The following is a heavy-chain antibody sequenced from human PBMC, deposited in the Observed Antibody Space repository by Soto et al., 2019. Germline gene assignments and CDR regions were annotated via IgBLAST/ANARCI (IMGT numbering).Heavy chain of an antibody. D-gene: IGHD4-17*01. Sequence: QVQLVQSGAEVKKPGSSVKVSCKAYGGTFSSYTISWVRQAPGQGLEWMGRIIPILGIANYAQKFQGRVTITADKSTSTAYMELSSLRSEDTAVYYCARHYGDYNGGYWGQGTLVTVSS. CDR3: ARHYGDYNGGY. CDR1: GGTFSSYT. J-gene: IGHJ4*02. V-gene: IGHV1-69*02. CDR2: IIPILGIA.